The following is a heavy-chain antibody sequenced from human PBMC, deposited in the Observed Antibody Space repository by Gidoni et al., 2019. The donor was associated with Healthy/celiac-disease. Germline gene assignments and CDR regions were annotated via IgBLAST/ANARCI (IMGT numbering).Heavy chain of an antibody. Sequence: QVQLQESGPGLVKPSQTLSLTCTVTGGSISSGSYYWSWVRQPAGKGLEWIGRLYTSGSTTYTPSLESRVTMSVDTSKNQFSLKLSSVTAADTAVYYCARGPGWFDPWGQGTLVTVSS. V-gene: IGHV4-61*02. CDR1: GGSISSGSYY. J-gene: IGHJ5*02. CDR2: LYTSGST. CDR3: ARGPGWFDP.